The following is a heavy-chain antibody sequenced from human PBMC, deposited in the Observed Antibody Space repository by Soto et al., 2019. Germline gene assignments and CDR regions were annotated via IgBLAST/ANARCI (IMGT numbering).Heavy chain of an antibody. CDR1: GFTFSDYY. D-gene: IGHD3-16*01. V-gene: IGHV3-11*05. CDR2: ISSSSSYT. J-gene: IGHJ4*02. Sequence: QVQLVESGGGLVKPGGSLRLSCAASGFTFSDYYMSWIRQAPGKGLEWVSYISSSSSYTNYADSVKGRFTISRDNAKNSPYLQMNSLRAEDTAVYYSARWGEGELLPRDPVDYWGQGTLVTVSS. CDR3: ARWGEGELLPRDPVDY.